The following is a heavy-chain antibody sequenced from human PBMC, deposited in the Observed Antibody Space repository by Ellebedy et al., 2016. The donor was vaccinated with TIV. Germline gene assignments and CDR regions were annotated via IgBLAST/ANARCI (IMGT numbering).Heavy chain of an antibody. CDR1: GYTFTNHW. V-gene: IGHV5-51*01. CDR3: ARLRDALADELDY. Sequence: GESLKISCETSGYTFTNHWITWVRQLPGKGLEWMGFVYPGDSDTRYRTSFQGQVTISSDKSTNTAYLQWSCLKASDTAIYFCARLRDALADELDYWGQGTLVTVSS. J-gene: IGHJ4*02. D-gene: IGHD6-19*01. CDR2: VYPGDSDT.